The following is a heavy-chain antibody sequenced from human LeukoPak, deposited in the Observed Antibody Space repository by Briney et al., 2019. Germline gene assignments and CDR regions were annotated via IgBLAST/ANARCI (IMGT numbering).Heavy chain of an antibody. J-gene: IGHJ4*02. Sequence: GGSLRLSCAASSFTFSNYWMSWVRQAPGKGLEWVANIKQDGSEKHYVDSVKGRFIISRDNARNSLYLQMSSLRVEDTAIYYCARLFGGVTTYDYWGQGAQVTVSS. V-gene: IGHV3-7*01. CDR2: IKQDGSEK. CDR3: ARLFGGVTTYDY. D-gene: IGHD2-8*02. CDR1: SFTFSNYW.